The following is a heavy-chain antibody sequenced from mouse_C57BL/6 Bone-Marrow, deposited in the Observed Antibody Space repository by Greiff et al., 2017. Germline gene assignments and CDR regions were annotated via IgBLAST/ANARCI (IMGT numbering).Heavy chain of an antibody. J-gene: IGHJ1*03. CDR1: GFTFSDYY. CDR2: ISNGGGST. D-gene: IGHD2-3*01. V-gene: IGHV5-12*01. Sequence: EVQLVESGGGLVQPGGSLKLSCAASGFTFSDYYMYWVRQTPEKRLEWVAYISNGGGSTYYPDTVKGRFTISRDNAKNTLYLQMSRLKSEDTAMYYCARHRWLLRYFDVWGTGTTVTVSS. CDR3: ARHRWLLRYFDV.